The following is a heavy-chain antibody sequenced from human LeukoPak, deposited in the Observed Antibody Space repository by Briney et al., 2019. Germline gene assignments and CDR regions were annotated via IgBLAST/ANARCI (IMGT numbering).Heavy chain of an antibody. D-gene: IGHD2-2*01. CDR2: VYYRGRT. V-gene: IGHV4-39*07. CDR3: AREPAAPSGWFDP. CDR1: GGSISSSYYY. J-gene: IGHJ5*02. Sequence: KPSETLSLTCTVSGGSISSSYYYWVWIRQPPGKGLEWIGNVYYRGRTYYSPSLKSRVTTSVDTSKNQFSLKLSSVTAADTAVYYCAREPAAPSGWFDPWGQGTLVTVSS.